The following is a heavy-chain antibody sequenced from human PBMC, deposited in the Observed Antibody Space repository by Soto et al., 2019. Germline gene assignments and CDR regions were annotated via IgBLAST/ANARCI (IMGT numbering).Heavy chain of an antibody. CDR2: IYPGDPDT. CDR3: ARTMIVVTGMDV. V-gene: IGHV5-51*01. D-gene: IGHD3-22*01. J-gene: IGHJ6*02. CDR1: GYRFISYW. Sequence: PVQPLKVSCNGSGYRFISYWIRCVLQKPGKGLEWMGIIYPGDPDTRYSPSFQGQVTISADKSISTAYLQWSSLKASDTAMYYCARTMIVVTGMDVSGEGTTVT.